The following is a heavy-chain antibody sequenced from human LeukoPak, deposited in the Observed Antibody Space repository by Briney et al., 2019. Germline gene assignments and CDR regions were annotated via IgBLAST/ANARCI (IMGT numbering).Heavy chain of an antibody. V-gene: IGHV3-23*01. D-gene: IGHD2/OR15-2a*01. Sequence: GGSLRLSCAASGFTFSSYAMSWVRQAPGKGLEWVSSISANGDSTYYADSVKGRFTISRDNSKNTLYLQMNSLRAEDTAVYYCANHVIVPDDFDYWGQGTLVTVSS. CDR1: GFTFSSYA. J-gene: IGHJ4*02. CDR2: ISANGDST. CDR3: ANHVIVPDDFDY.